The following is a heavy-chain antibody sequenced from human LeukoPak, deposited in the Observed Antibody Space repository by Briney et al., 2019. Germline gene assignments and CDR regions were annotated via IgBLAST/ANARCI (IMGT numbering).Heavy chain of an antibody. CDR3: AKSSSLSGGYFYYMDV. J-gene: IGHJ6*03. V-gene: IGHV3-23*01. CDR1: GFTFSSYA. Sequence: GGSLRLSCAASGFTFSSYAMNWVRQVPGKGLEWVSAFSGSNNYTYYADSVKGRFTISRDNSKNTLHLQMNTLRAEDTAVYYCAKSSSLSGGYFYYMDVWGKGTTVTVSS. CDR2: FSGSNNYT. D-gene: IGHD2-2*01.